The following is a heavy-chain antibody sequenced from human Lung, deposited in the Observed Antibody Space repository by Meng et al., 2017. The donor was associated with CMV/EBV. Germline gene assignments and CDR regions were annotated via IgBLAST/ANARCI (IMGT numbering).Heavy chain of an antibody. Sequence: SVKVSXXASGGTFSSYAISWVRQAPGQGLEWMGGIIPMFGTKSYAQKFQGRVTITTDESTSTAYMELSSLRSEDTAVYYCARESLQSGCFDYWGQGTLVTVSS. CDR3: ARESLQSGCFDY. V-gene: IGHV1-69*05. CDR1: GGTFSSYA. J-gene: IGHJ4*02. CDR2: IIPMFGTK.